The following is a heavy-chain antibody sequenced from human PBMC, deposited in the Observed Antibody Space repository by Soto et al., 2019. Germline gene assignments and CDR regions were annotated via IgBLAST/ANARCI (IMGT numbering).Heavy chain of an antibody. D-gene: IGHD4-17*01. CDR1: SCSISSSDYY. Sequence: SETLSLTCSVSSCSISSSDYYLSLIRQPPGKGLEWIGYINHSGRTHYNPSLKSRVTISVDTSKNQFSLKLSSVTAADTAVYYCARRYGASFDYWGQGTLVTVSS. V-gene: IGHV4-30-4*01. J-gene: IGHJ4*02. CDR3: ARRYGASFDY. CDR2: INHSGRT.